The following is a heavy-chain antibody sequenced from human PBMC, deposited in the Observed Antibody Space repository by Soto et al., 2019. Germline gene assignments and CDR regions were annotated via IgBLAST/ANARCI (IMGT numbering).Heavy chain of an antibody. CDR2: FDPEDGET. CDR1: GYTLTELS. V-gene: IGHV1-24*01. J-gene: IGHJ5*02. D-gene: IGHD6-13*01. Sequence: GASVKVSWKVAGYTLTELSMHWVRQAPGKGLEWMGGFDPEDGETIYAQKFQGRVTMTEDTSTDTAYMELSSLRSEDTAVYYCATLRIAAAGTRVSCWFDPWGQGTLVTVSS. CDR3: ATLRIAAAGTRVSCWFDP.